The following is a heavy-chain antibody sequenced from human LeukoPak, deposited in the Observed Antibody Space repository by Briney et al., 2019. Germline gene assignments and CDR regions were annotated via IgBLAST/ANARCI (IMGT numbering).Heavy chain of an antibody. V-gene: IGHV4-59*12. Sequence: SETLSLTCTVSGGSISSYYWSWIRQPPGKGREWVGDIYYSGSTNYNPSLKSRVTISVDKSKNQFSLKLSSVTAADTAVSYCARAEAYYYGSGSYWWGQGTLVTVSS. CDR3: ARAEAYYYGSGSYW. D-gene: IGHD3-10*01. J-gene: IGHJ4*02. CDR1: GGSISSYY. CDR2: IYYSGST.